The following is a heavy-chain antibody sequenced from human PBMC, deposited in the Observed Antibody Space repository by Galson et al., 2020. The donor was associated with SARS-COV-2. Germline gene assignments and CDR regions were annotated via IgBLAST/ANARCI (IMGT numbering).Heavy chain of an antibody. CDR1: GPNFGNYG. V-gene: IGHV3-33*01. Sequence: GESLKISCAASGPNFGNYGMHWVRQAPGKGLEWVAFIWFDGSKKYYADSGKGRFTISRDNSKNTLYLQMNSLRAEDTAVYYCARGAHFTVIVGGFYYYGTDAWGQGTTVTVSS. CDR2: IWFDGSKK. J-gene: IGHJ6*02. CDR3: ARGAHFTVIVGGFYYYGTDA. D-gene: IGHD3-22*01.